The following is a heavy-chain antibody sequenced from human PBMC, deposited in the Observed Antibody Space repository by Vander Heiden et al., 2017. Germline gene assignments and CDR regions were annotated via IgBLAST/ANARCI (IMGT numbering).Heavy chain of an antibody. J-gene: IGHJ3*02. CDR1: GFTFDDYA. Sequence: EVQLVESGGGLVQPCRSLILSCAASGFTFDDYAMHWVRQTPGKGLEWVSGLSGNSAKIAYADSVKGRFTISRDNAKNSLYLQMNSLRVEDTALYYCAKDISWGSRSFDAFDTWGQGTMVTVSS. V-gene: IGHV3-9*01. CDR3: AKDISWGSRSFDAFDT. D-gene: IGHD3-10*01. CDR2: LSGNSAKI.